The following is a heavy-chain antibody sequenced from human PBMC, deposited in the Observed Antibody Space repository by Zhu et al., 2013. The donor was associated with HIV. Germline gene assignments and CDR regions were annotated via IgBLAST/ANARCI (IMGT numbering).Heavy chain of an antibody. Sequence: QVQLVQSGAEVKKPGSSVKVSCKASGGTFSSYTISWVRQAPGQGLEWMGRIIPILGIANYAQKFQGRVTITADKSTSTAYMELSSLRSEDTAVYYCARDVSYYYGSGSYSYYYYGMDVWGQGTTVTVSS. V-gene: IGHV1-69*08. D-gene: IGHD3-10*01. CDR1: GGTFSSYT. CDR2: IIPILGIA. CDR3: ARDVSYYYGSGSYSYYYYGMDV. J-gene: IGHJ6*02.